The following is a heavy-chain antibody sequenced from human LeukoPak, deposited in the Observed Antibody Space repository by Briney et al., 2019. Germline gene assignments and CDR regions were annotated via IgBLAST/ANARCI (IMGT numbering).Heavy chain of an antibody. CDR1: GGSISSYY. CDR3: ATSRELRYFDWLFPYHYYYMDV. CDR2: IYYSGST. D-gene: IGHD3-9*01. J-gene: IGHJ6*03. V-gene: IGHV4-59*01. Sequence: PSETLSLTCTVSGGSISSYYWSWIRQPPGKGLEWIGYIYYSGSTNYNPSLKSRVTISVDTSKNQFSLKLSSVTAADTAVYYCATSRELRYFDWLFPYHYYYMDVWGKGTTVTVSS.